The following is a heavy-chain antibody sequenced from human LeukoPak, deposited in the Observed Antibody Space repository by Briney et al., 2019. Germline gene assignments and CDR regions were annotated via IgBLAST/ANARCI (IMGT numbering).Heavy chain of an antibody. CDR2: FNPNSGGT. J-gene: IGHJ4*02. CDR1: GYSFTGYY. Sequence: ASVKVSCKASGYSFTGYYMHWVRQAPGQGLEWRGWFNPNSGGTNYAQKFQGRVNITRDTSISTAYMELSRLRSDDTAVYYCARTPLTTVVTLNFDYWGQGTLVTVSS. V-gene: IGHV1-2*02. CDR3: ARTPLTTVVTLNFDY. D-gene: IGHD4-23*01.